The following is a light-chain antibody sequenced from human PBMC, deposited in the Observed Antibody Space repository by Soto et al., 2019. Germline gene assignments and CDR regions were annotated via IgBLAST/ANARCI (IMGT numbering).Light chain of an antibody. V-gene: IGKV3-20*01. J-gene: IGKJ1*01. CDR3: QQYGSSPGT. Sequence: VFTQSPATLSLSPGERATLSCRASQSFSNTSLAWYQQKPAQPPRLLMYGTSTRATGIPDRFSGSGSGTDFTLTISRLEPEDFAVYYCQQYGSSPGTFGQGTKVDIK. CDR2: GTS. CDR1: QSFSNTS.